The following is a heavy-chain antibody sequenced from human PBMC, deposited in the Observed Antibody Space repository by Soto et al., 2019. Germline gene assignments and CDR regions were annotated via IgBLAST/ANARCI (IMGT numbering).Heavy chain of an antibody. Sequence: SETLSLTCAVSGGSISSGGYSWSWIRQPPGKGLEWVGYIYHSGSTYYNPPLKSRVTISVVRSKNQFSLKLSSVTAADTAVYYCARGMTTVTTLDYWGQGTLVTVSS. CDR1: GGSISSGGYS. CDR3: ARGMTTVTTLDY. D-gene: IGHD4-4*01. J-gene: IGHJ4*02. CDR2: IYHSGST. V-gene: IGHV4-30-2*01.